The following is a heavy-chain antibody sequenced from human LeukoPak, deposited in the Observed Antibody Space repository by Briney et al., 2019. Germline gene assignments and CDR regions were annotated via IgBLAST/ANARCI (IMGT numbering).Heavy chain of an antibody. J-gene: IGHJ4*02. CDR2: INHSGST. V-gene: IGHV4-34*01. CDR3: ARGRSSQQYYYDSSGYYYDY. CDR1: GGSFSSYY. D-gene: IGHD3-22*01. Sequence: SETLSLTCAVYGGSFSSYYWSWIRQPPGKGLEWIGEINHSGSTNYNPSLKSRVTISVDTSKNQFSLKLSSVTAADTAVYYCARGRSSQQYYYDSSGYYYDYWGQGTLVTVSS.